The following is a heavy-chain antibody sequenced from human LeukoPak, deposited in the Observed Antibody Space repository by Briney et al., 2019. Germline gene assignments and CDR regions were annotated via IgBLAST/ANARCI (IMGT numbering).Heavy chain of an antibody. CDR3: ARDRGLLVFDY. Sequence: ASVNVSCKASGYTFTSYAMHWERQAPGQRLEWMGWINAGNGNTKYSQKFQGRVTITRDTSASTAYMELSSLRSEDTAVYYCARDRGLLVFDYWGQGTLVTVSS. D-gene: IGHD3-10*01. CDR2: INAGNGNT. J-gene: IGHJ4*02. V-gene: IGHV1-3*01. CDR1: GYTFTSYA.